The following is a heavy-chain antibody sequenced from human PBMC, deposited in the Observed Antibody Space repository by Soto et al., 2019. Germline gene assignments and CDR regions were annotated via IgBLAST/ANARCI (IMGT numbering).Heavy chain of an antibody. V-gene: IGHV3-15*07. CDR2: IKSKTDGGTT. CDR1: GFTFSNAW. CDR3: TKDSYSTMIVVRFDD. J-gene: IGHJ4*01. Sequence: GGSLRLSCAASGFTFSNAWINWVRQAPGKGLERVGRIKSKTDGGTTDFSAPVKGRFAISRDDSKDMVYLQMNSLKTEDTGINYCTKDSYSTMIVVRFDDWGYGTLVTVCS. D-gene: IGHD3-22*01.